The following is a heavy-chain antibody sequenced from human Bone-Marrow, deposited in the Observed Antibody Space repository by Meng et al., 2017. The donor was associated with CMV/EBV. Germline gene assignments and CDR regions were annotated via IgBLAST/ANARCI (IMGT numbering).Heavy chain of an antibody. V-gene: IGHV1-2*02. CDR3: ARGISRNDYYCSSTSCPFDY. CDR2: INPNSGGT. D-gene: IGHD2-2*01. J-gene: IGHJ4*02. CDR1: FTGYY. Sequence: FTGYYMHWVRQAPGQGLEWMGWINPNSGGTNYAQKFQGRVTMTRDTSISTAYMELSRLRSDDTAVYYCARGISRNDYYCSSTSCPFDYWGQGTLVTVSS.